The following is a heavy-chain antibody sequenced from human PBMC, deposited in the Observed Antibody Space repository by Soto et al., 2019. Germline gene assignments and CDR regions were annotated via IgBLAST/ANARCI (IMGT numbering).Heavy chain of an antibody. CDR3: ARVRQGCSANNCYFDP. D-gene: IGHD1-1*01. V-gene: IGHV4-4*02. J-gene: IGHJ5*01. CDR2: VHISGHS. CDR1: GGSVRAPDW. Sequence: QVHLQESGPGLVAPSGTLALTCTLSGGSVRAPDWWNWVRQSPDKGLGWIAEVHISGHSNYNPSLRSRVSVSIDSSKNQFYLNLNSVTAADTAIYYCARVRQGCSANNCYFDPWGQGTQVTISS.